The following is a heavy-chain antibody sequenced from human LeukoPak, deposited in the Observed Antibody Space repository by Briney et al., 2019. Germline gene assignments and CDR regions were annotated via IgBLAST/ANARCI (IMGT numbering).Heavy chain of an antibody. CDR2: LYSGGSN. Sequence: SETLSLTCTVSGGSISGYFWSWIRQPAGKGLEWIGRLYSGGSNNYNPSLKSRVTMSLDTSKNHFSLNLTSVTAADTAVYYCAREPTSGREPTSGRPLDYWGQGTLVTVSS. V-gene: IGHV4-4*07. CDR1: GGSISGYF. J-gene: IGHJ4*02. D-gene: IGHD5-12*01. CDR3: AREPTSGREPTSGRPLDY.